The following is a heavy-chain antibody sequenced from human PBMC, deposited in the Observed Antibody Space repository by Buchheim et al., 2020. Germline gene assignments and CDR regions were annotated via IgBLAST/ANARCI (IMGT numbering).Heavy chain of an antibody. CDR1: GFTFSTYW. V-gene: IGHV3-7*01. CDR3: AKVRGYCSGGRCSPPDY. D-gene: IGHD2-15*01. J-gene: IGHJ4*02. CDR2: IKQDGSEK. Sequence: EVQLVESGGGLVQPGGSLRLSCAASGFTFSTYWMSWVRQAPGKGLEWVANIKQDGSEKYYVDSVKGRFTISRDNAKDSLYLQMNSLRGEDTAVYYCAKVRGYCSGGRCSPPDYWGQGTL.